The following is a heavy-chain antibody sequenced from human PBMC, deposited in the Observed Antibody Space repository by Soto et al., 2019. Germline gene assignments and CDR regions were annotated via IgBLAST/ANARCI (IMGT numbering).Heavy chain of an antibody. J-gene: IGHJ3*02. Sequence: QVQLQESGPGLLKPSQTLSLTCTVSGGSIRSEGYYWSWIRQRPGKGLEWIGYMNYRGITYYNPSLKSRLTISEDTSKNHFSLNLNSVTAADTAVYYCARDGLSGGDAFDIWGQGTMVVVSS. CDR1: GGSIRSEGYY. CDR2: MNYRGIT. V-gene: IGHV4-31*03. D-gene: IGHD3-10*01. CDR3: ARDGLSGGDAFDI.